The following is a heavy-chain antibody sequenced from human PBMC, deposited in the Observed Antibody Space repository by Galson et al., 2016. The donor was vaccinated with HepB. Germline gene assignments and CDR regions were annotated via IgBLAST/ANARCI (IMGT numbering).Heavy chain of an antibody. V-gene: IGHV3-33*08. CDR1: GFTLSSYW. J-gene: IGHJ5*02. Sequence: SLRLSCAASGFTLSSYWMSWVRQAPGKGLEWVAVIWYDGSDKYYADSVKGRFTISRDNSKNTLYLQMNSLRAEDTAVYYCARGADVITMVRGVAYNWFDPWGQGTLVTVSS. D-gene: IGHD3-10*01. CDR3: ARGADVITMVRGVAYNWFDP. CDR2: IWYDGSDK.